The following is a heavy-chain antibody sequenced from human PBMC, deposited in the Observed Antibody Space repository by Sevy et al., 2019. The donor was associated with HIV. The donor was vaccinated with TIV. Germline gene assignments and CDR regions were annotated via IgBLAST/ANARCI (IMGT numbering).Heavy chain of an antibody. V-gene: IGHV3-23*01. CDR2: ISGSGGST. Sequence: GGSLRLSCAASGFTFSSYVMSWVRQAPGKGLEWVSAISGSGGSTYYADSVKGRFTISRDNSKNTLYLQMNSLRAEDTAVYYCAKDLPYCSSTSCYNHAFDIWGQGTMVTVSS. D-gene: IGHD2-2*02. CDR3: AKDLPYCSSTSCYNHAFDI. J-gene: IGHJ3*02. CDR1: GFTFSSYV.